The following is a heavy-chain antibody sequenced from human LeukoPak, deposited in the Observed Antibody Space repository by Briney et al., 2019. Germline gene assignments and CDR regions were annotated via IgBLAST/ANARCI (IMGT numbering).Heavy chain of an antibody. CDR1: GFTFSDHY. J-gene: IGHJ4*02. CDR2: TRNKANSYTT. CDR3: VREGTTDY. V-gene: IGHV3-72*01. Sequence: PGGSLRLSCAASGFTFSDHYMDWVRQAPGKGLEWVGRTRNKANSYTTEYAASVKGRFTISIDDSKNSLYLQMNSLKTEDTAVYYCVREGTTDYWGQGTPVTVSS. D-gene: IGHD4-11*01.